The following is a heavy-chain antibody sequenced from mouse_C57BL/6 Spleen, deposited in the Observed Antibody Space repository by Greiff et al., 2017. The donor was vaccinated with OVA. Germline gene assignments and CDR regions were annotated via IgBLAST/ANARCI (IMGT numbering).Heavy chain of an antibody. J-gene: IGHJ2*01. Sequence: VQLQQSGPELVKPGASVKISCKASGYSFTDYNMNWVKQSNGKSLEWIGVINPNYGTTSYNQKFKGKATLTVDQSSSTAYMQLNSLTSEDSAVYDCARNYYGSSSYYFDDWGQGTTLTVSS. CDR1: GYSFTDYN. CDR2: INPNYGTT. CDR3: ARNYYGSSSYYFDD. D-gene: IGHD1-1*01. V-gene: IGHV1-39*01.